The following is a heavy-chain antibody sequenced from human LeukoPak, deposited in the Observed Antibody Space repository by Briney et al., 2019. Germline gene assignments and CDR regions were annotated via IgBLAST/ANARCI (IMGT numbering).Heavy chain of an antibody. J-gene: IGHJ3*02. V-gene: IGHV1-46*01. D-gene: IGHD3-22*01. Sequence: ASVKVSCKASGYTFTSYYMHWVRQAPGQGLEWMGIINPSGGSTSYAQKFQGRVTMTRNTSTSTVYMELSSLRSEDTAVYYCARVPSLGIGYDSSGYYTNAFDIWGQGTMATVSS. CDR3: ARVPSLGIGYDSSGYYTNAFDI. CDR1: GYTFTSYY. CDR2: INPSGGST.